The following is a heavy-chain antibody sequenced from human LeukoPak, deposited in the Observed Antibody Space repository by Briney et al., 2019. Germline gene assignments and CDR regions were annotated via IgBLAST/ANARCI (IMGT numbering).Heavy chain of an antibody. D-gene: IGHD6-6*01. Sequence: SETLSLTCTVSGGSISSYYWTWIRRPPGKGLGLEWIGYIYYSGGTNYNPSLKSRVTISIGTSKNQVSLKLSSVTAAGTAVYYCARLWDSSSSLDYWGQGTLVTVSS. V-gene: IGHV4-59*08. CDR3: ARLWDSSSSLDY. J-gene: IGHJ4*02. CDR2: IYYSGGT. CDR1: GGSISSYY.